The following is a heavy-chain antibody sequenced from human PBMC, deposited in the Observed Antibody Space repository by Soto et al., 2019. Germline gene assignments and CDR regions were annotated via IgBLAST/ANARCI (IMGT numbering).Heavy chain of an antibody. J-gene: IGHJ2*01. CDR3: ARSPGYCSGAGCPTWYFDL. CDR2: ISSGGGYR. CDR1: EFTFSSYA. D-gene: IGHD2-15*01. V-gene: IGHV3-21*06. Sequence: EVQLVESGGGLVMPGGSLRLSCAASEFTFSSYAMNWVRQAPGKGLEWVSSISSGGGYRFYADSLKGRLTISRDNAKNSMYLQMNIIRPEDTAVYYCARSPGYCSGAGCPTWYFDLWGRGTLVSVSS.